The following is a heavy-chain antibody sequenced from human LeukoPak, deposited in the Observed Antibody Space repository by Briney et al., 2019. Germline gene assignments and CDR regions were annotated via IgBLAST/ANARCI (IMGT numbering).Heavy chain of an antibody. V-gene: IGHV3-23*01. J-gene: IGHJ4*02. D-gene: IGHD5-24*01. CDR2: ISGSGGIS. CDR3: AKGGRGWLQITSPFDY. CDR1: GFTFSDYA. Sequence: GGSLRLSCAASGFTFSDYAMSWVRQAPGKGLEWVSGISGSGGISYYADSVKGRFTISRDNSKNTLYLQMNSLRAEDTAVYYCAKGGRGWLQITSPFDYWGQGTLVTAAS.